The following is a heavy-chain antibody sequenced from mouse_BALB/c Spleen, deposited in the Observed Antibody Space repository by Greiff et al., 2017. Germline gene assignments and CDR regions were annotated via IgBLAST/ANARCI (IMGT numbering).Heavy chain of an antibody. CDR2: INPYNDGT. CDR1: GYTFTSYV. CDR3: ARGAYYYGSSWGAMDY. D-gene: IGHD1-1*01. J-gene: IGHJ4*01. Sequence: EVKLVESGPELVKPGASVKMSCKASGYTFTSYVMHWVKQKPGQGLEWIGYINPYNDGTKYNEKFKGKATLTSDKSSSTAYMELSSLTSEDSAVYYCARGAYYYGSSWGAMDYWGQGTSVTVSS. V-gene: IGHV1-14*01.